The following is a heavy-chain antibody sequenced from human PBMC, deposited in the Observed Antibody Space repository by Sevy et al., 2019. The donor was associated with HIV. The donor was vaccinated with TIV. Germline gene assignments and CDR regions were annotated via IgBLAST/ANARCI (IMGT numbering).Heavy chain of an antibody. Sequence: GGSLRLSCAASGFTFSNAWMSWVRQAPGKGLEWDGRIKSKTDGGTTDYAAPVKGRFTISRDDSKNTLYLQMNSLKTEDTAIYYCTTVSNKRGLSALLDYWDQGTLVTVSS. CDR2: IKSKTDGGTT. J-gene: IGHJ4*02. D-gene: IGHD3-10*01. CDR1: GFTFSNAW. V-gene: IGHV3-15*01. CDR3: TTVSNKRGLSALLDY.